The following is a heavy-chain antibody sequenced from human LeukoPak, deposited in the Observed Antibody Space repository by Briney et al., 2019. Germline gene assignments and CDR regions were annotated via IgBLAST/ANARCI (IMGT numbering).Heavy chain of an antibody. CDR2: IRYDGSNK. Sequence: GGSLRLSCAASGFTFSSYGMHWVRQAPGKGLEWVAFIRYDGSNKYYADSVKGRFTISSDNAKNSLYLQMNCLRAEDTAVYYCARERWLTTVTPGDYWGQGTLVTVSS. CDR3: ARERWLTTVTPGDY. V-gene: IGHV3-30*02. CDR1: GFTFSSYG. D-gene: IGHD4-11*01. J-gene: IGHJ4*02.